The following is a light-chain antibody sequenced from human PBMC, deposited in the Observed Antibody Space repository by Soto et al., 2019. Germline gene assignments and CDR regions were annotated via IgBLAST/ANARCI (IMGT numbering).Light chain of an antibody. CDR3: QQYNNWPIT. Sequence: IVMTQSPATLSVSPGERATLSCRASQTISANLAWYQQRPGQAPRLLIYGASTRATAIPARFSGGGSGTEFTLTISSLQSEDFAVYYCQQYNNWPITFGQGTRLEIK. CDR1: QTISAN. J-gene: IGKJ5*01. V-gene: IGKV3-15*01. CDR2: GAS.